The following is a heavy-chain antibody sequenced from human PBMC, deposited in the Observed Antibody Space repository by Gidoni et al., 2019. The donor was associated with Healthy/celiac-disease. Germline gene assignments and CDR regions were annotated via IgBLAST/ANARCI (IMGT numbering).Heavy chain of an antibody. D-gene: IGHD1-1*01. CDR3: AKDCATGTTTLYYFDY. Sequence: EVQLLESGGGLVQPGGSLRLSCAASGFTFSSYAMSWVRQAPGKGLEWFSAISGSGGSTYYADSVKGRFTISRDNSKNTLYLQMNSLRAEDTAVYYCAKDCATGTTTLYYFDYWGQGTLVTVSS. J-gene: IGHJ4*02. CDR2: ISGSGGST. CDR1: GFTFSSYA. V-gene: IGHV3-23*01.